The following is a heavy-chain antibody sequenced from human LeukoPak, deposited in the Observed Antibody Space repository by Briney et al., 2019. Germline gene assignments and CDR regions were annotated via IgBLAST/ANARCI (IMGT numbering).Heavy chain of an antibody. Sequence: GASVKVSCKASGYTFTDYYMHWVRQAPGQRLEWMGWINPNSGATKYAQKFQGRVTMTRDTSISTAYMELSRLTSDDTAVYYCARGEYVISGYRNDAFDIWGQGTMVTVS. CDR3: ARGEYVISGYRNDAFDI. V-gene: IGHV1-2*02. J-gene: IGHJ3*02. CDR2: INPNSGAT. CDR1: GYTFTDYY. D-gene: IGHD3-22*01.